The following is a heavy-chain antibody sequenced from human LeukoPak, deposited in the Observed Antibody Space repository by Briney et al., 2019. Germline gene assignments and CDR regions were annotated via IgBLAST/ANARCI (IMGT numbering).Heavy chain of an antibody. Sequence: ASVKVSCKASGYTFTSYGISWVRQAPGQGLEWMGWISAYNGNTNYAQKLQGRVTMTTDTSTSTAYMELRSLRSDDTAAYYCARERRYYDSSGYPDYWGQGTLVTGSS. CDR1: GYTFTSYG. CDR2: ISAYNGNT. D-gene: IGHD3-22*01. J-gene: IGHJ4*02. V-gene: IGHV1-18*01. CDR3: ARERRYYDSSGYPDY.